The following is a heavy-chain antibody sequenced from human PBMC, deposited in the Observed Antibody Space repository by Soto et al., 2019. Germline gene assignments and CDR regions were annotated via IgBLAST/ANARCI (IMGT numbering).Heavy chain of an antibody. CDR3: VSRRLYSGSYWDFDH. J-gene: IGHJ4*02. CDR2: IYYSGST. V-gene: IGHV4-39*01. Sequence: PSETLSLTCTVSGGSISSSSYYWVWIRQPPGKGLEWIGRIYYSGSTYYNPSLKSRVTISVDTSKNQFSLKLSSVTAADTAVYYCVSRRLYSGSYWDFDHWGQGTMVTVSS. CDR1: GGSISSSSYY. D-gene: IGHD1-26*01.